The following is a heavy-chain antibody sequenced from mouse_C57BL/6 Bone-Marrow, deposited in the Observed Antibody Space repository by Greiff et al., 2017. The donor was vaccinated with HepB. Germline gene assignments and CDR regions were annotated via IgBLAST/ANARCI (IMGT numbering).Heavy chain of an antibody. CDR3: ARWVYGSSCGVDY. V-gene: IGHV1-64*01. D-gene: IGHD1-1*01. J-gene: IGHJ2*01. CDR2: IHPNSGST. CDR1: GYTFTSYW. Sequence: QVQLQQPGAELVKPGASVKLSCKASGYTFTSYWMHWVKQRPGQGLEWIGMIHPNSGSTNYNEKFKSKATLTVDKSSSTAYKQLSSLTSEDSAVYYGARWVYGSSCGVDYWGQGTTLTVSS.